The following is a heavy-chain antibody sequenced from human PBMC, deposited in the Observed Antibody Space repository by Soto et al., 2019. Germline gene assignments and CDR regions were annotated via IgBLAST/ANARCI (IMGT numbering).Heavy chain of an antibody. CDR3: AREWAADYYYYYYMDV. CDR2: IIPILGIA. Sequence: AASVKVSCKASGGTFSSYTISWVRQAPGQGLEWMGRIIPILGIANYAQKFQGRVTITADKSTSTAYMELSSLRSEDTAVYYCAREWAADYYYYYYMDVWGKGATVTVSS. D-gene: IGHD2-15*01. V-gene: IGHV1-69*04. CDR1: GGTFSSYT. J-gene: IGHJ6*03.